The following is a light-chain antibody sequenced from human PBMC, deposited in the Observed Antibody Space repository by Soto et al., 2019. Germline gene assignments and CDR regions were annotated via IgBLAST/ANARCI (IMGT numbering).Light chain of an antibody. J-gene: IGKJ4*01. Sequence: DIQLTQSPSFLSASVGDRITVTCRASQGISSFLAWYQHRPGKAPKLLIYAASTLQTEVPSRFSGSGSGTEFTLTISRLQPEDFATYFCQQLDSYPPTFGGGTKVQIK. CDR3: QQLDSYPPT. CDR1: QGISSF. V-gene: IGKV1-9*01. CDR2: AAS.